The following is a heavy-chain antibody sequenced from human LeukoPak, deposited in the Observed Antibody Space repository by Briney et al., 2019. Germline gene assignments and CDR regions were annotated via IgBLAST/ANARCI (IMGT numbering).Heavy chain of an antibody. V-gene: IGHV3-7*01. J-gene: IGHJ6*02. CDR1: GFTFSSYW. D-gene: IGHD6-19*01. CDR3: ARDLVSSGPYYYYFYGMDV. CDR2: IKQDGSEK. Sequence: GGSLRLSCVVSGFTFSSYWMSWVRQAPGKGLEWVANIKQDGSEKYYVDSVKGRFTISRDNAKNSLYLQMNSLRAEDTAVYYCARDLVSSGPYYYYFYGMDVWGQGTTVTVS.